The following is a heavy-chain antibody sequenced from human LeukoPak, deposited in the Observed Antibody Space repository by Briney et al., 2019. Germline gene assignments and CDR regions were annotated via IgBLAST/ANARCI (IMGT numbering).Heavy chain of an antibody. J-gene: IGHJ4*02. CDR2: ISAYNGNT. CDR1: GYTFTSYG. D-gene: IGHD3-22*01. Sequence: ASVKVSCKASGYTFTSYGISWVRQAPGQGLEWMGWISAYNGNTNYAQKLQGRVTMTTDTSTSTAYMELRSLRSDDTAVYYCARAQTYYYDSSGYLTPDYWGQGTLVTVSS. V-gene: IGHV1-18*01. CDR3: ARAQTYYYDSSGYLTPDY.